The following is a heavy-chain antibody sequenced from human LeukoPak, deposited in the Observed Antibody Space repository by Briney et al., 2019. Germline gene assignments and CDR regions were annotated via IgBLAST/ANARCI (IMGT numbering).Heavy chain of an antibody. D-gene: IGHD3-16*01. CDR3: ARVNVCPRCPFDY. CDR2: ISTDGSSA. Sequence: PVGSLRLSCAASGFTFSSYWMHWVRQAPGKGLVWVSRISTDGSSAIYADSVKGRFTISRDNAKNTLYLQMNSLRAEDTAVYYCARVNVCPRCPFDYWGQGTLVTVSS. CDR1: GFTFSSYW. J-gene: IGHJ4*02. V-gene: IGHV3-74*01.